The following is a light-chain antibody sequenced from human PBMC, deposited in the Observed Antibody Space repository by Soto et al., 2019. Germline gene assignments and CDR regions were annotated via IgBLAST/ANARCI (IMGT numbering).Light chain of an antibody. CDR1: QTVRNNY. CDR2: DAS. V-gene: IGKV3-20*01. Sequence: EIVLTQSPATLSLSPGERATLSCRASQTVRNNYLAWYQQKPDQAPRLLIYDASSRATGIPDRFSGGGSGTDFTLTISRLEPEDFAVYYCQQFSSYPLTFGGGTKVDIK. J-gene: IGKJ4*01. CDR3: QQFSSYPLT.